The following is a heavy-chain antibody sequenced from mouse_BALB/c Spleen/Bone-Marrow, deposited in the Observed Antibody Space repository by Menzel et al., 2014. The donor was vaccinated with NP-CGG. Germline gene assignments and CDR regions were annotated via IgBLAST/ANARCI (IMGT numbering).Heavy chain of an antibody. CDR1: GFTFSNYG. J-gene: IGHJ2*01. D-gene: IGHD2-1*01. Sequence: DVHLVESGGGLVQPGGSLKLSCAASGFTFSNYGMSWVRQTPDKRLELVATINSNGGSTYYPDSVKGRFTISRDTAKNTLYLQMSSLKSEETAMYYCVRGNYGNYVDYFDFWGQGTTLTGSS. V-gene: IGHV5-6-3*01. CDR3: VRGNYGNYVDYFDF. CDR2: INSNGGST.